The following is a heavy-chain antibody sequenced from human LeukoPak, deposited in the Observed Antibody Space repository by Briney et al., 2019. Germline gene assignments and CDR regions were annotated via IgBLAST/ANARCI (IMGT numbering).Heavy chain of an antibody. CDR2: ISSSSTI. Sequence: GGSLRLSCAASGFTFSNAWMSWVRQAPGKGLEWVSYISSSSTIYYADSVKGRFTISRDNAKNSLYLQMNSLRAEDTAVYYCARDSGAVAAQSGYYYYYMDVWGKGTTVTVS. D-gene: IGHD6-19*01. V-gene: IGHV3-69-1*01. J-gene: IGHJ6*03. CDR1: GFTFSNAW. CDR3: ARDSGAVAAQSGYYYYYMDV.